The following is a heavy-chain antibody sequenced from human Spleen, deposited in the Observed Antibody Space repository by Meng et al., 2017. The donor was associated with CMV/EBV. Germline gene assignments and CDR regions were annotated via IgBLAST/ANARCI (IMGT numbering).Heavy chain of an antibody. Sequence: GESLKISCAASGFTFSNSDMNGVRQAPGTGLEWVSGVSWNGSRTHYADSVKGRFIISRDNSRNFLYQQMNSLRPEDMAVYYCARDFFLAAPFGRSGMDVWGQGTTVTVSS. J-gene: IGHJ6*02. CDR2: VSWNGSRT. CDR1: GFTFSNSD. V-gene: IGHV3-19*01. D-gene: IGHD6-6*01. CDR3: ARDFFLAAPFGRSGMDV.